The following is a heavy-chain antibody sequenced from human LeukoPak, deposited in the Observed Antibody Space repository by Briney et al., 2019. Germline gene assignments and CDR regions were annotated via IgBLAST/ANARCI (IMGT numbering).Heavy chain of an antibody. CDR2: IFDSGTTNYNPST. CDR3: ARGGVTTIAQYDY. J-gene: IGHJ4*02. V-gene: IGHV4-59*01. D-gene: IGHD5-12*01. CDR1: GGSIISYF. Sequence: SETLSLTCSVSGGSIISYFWSWIRQPPGKGPEWIGYIFDSGTTNYNPSTNYNPSLKSRVTVSLDTSKNHFSLKLSSVTAADTAVYFCARGGVTTIAQYDYWGQGILVTVSS.